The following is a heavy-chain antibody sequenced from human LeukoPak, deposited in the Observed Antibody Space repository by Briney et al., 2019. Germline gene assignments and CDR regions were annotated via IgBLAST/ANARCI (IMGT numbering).Heavy chain of an antibody. CDR3: AKEVHKRGSGSYPFLFDY. D-gene: IGHD3-10*01. CDR2: ISYDGSNK. CDR1: GFTFSSYG. J-gene: IGHJ4*02. Sequence: GRSLRLSCAASGFTFSSYGMHWVRQAPGKGLEWVAVISYDGSNKYYADSVKGRFTISRDNSKNTLYLQMNSLRAEDTAVYYCAKEVHKRGSGSYPFLFDYWGQGTLVTVSS. V-gene: IGHV3-30*18.